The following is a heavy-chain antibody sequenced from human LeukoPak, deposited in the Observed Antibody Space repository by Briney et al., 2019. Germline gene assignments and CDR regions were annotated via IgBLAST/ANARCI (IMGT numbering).Heavy chain of an antibody. J-gene: IGHJ3*02. CDR3: TRPYSSGWYGTFSI. CDR2: VFHSGST. V-gene: IGHV4-59*01. Sequence: PSETLSLTCTVSGGSITSYYWSWIRQPPGKGLEWIGHVFHSGSTNYNPSLKSRVTISVDTSKNQFSLKLSSVTAAGTAVYYCTRPYSSGWYGTFSIWGQGTMVTVSS. D-gene: IGHD6-19*01. CDR1: GGSITSYY.